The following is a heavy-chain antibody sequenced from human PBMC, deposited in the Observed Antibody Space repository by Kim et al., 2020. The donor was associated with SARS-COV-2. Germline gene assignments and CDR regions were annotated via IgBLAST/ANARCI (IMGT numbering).Heavy chain of an antibody. Sequence: SETLSLTCAVYGGSFSGYYWSWIRQPPGKGLEWIGEINHSGSTNYNPSLKSRVTISVDTSKNQFSLKLSSVTAADTAVYYCARGNRGPSHASGAVDYWGQGTLVTVSS. V-gene: IGHV4-34*01. CDR1: GGSFSGYY. CDR2: INHSGST. CDR3: ARGNRGPSHASGAVDY. J-gene: IGHJ4*02.